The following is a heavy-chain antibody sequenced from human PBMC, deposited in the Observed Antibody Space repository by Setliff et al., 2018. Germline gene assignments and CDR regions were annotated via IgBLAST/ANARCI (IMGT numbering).Heavy chain of an antibody. CDR1: GFSLGSYE. J-gene: IGHJ5*01. Sequence: GGSLRLSCAASGFSLGSYEFNWVRQAPGKGLEWVSAISGSGGSTYYADSVKGRFTISRDNSKNTLYLQMNSLRAEDTAVYYCAKFALPSIAVAGPVVSWGQGTLVTVSS. CDR2: ISGSGGST. CDR3: AKFALPSIAVAGPVVS. V-gene: IGHV3-23*01. D-gene: IGHD6-19*01.